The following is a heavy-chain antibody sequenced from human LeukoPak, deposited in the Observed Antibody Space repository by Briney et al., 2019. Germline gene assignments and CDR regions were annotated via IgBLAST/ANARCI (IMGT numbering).Heavy chain of an antibody. V-gene: IGHV4-59*01. D-gene: IGHD2-21*02. J-gene: IGHJ6*02. CDR1: GGSISSYY. CDR3: ARDGPLAYCGGDCYSRYYYGMDV. CDR2: IYYSGST. Sequence: PSETLSLTCTVSGGSISSYYWSWIRQPPGKGLECIGYIYYSGSTNYNPSLKSRVTISVDTSKNQFSLKLSSVTAADTAVYYCARDGPLAYCGGDCYSRYYYGMDVWGQGTTVTVSS.